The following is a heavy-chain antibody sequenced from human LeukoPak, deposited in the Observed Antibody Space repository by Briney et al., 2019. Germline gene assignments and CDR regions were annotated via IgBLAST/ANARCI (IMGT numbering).Heavy chain of an antibody. J-gene: IGHJ3*02. CDR2: ISGSGGST. D-gene: IGHD3-10*01. CDR3: ARDEGYGSGSFDI. CDR1: GFTFSSYA. V-gene: IGHV3-23*01. Sequence: PGGSLRLSCAASGFTFSSYAMSWVRQAPGKGLEWVSAISGSGGSTYYADSVKGRFTISRDNSKNTLYLQMNSLRAEDTAVYYCARDEGYGSGSFDIWGQGRMVTVSS.